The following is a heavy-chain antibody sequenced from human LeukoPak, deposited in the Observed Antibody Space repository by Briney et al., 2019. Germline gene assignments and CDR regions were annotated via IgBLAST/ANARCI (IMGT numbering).Heavy chain of an antibody. Sequence: PSETLSLTCTVSGGSISSYYWSWIRQPPGKRLEWIGYIYYSGSTNYNPSLKSRVTISVDTSKNQFSLKLSSVTAADTAVYYCARVEILGGWPGAFDIWGQGTMVTVSS. CDR3: ARVEILGGWPGAFDI. D-gene: IGHD1-14*01. V-gene: IGHV4-59*01. CDR1: GGSISSYY. J-gene: IGHJ3*02. CDR2: IYYSGST.